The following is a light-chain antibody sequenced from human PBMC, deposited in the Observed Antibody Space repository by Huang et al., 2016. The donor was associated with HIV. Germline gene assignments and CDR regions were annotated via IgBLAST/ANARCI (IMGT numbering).Light chain of an antibody. CDR2: AAS. CDR3: QQTFDTPRT. V-gene: IGKV1-39*01. CDR1: QSISTY. Sequence: DIQLTQSPSSLSAFVGDRVSITCRAGQSISTYLNWYQQKPGQAPKLLIYAASSLQSGGPSRFTASGSGTHCTLTITSLQREDVATYYCQQTFDTPRTFGQGTKVEIK. J-gene: IGKJ2*01.